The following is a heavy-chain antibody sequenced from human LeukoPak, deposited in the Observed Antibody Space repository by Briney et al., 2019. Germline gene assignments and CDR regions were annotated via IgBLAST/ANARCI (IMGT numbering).Heavy chain of an antibody. D-gene: IGHD6-6*01. Sequence: GASVKVSCKASGCTLTGYYMHWLRQAPGQGLEWMGRINPNSGGTNYAQKFQGRVTMTRDTSISTAYMELSRLRSDDTAVYYCARGIAARPPMAGYYFDYWGQGTLVTVSS. V-gene: IGHV1-2*06. CDR3: ARGIAARPPMAGYYFDY. CDR1: GCTLTGYY. J-gene: IGHJ4*02. CDR2: INPNSGGT.